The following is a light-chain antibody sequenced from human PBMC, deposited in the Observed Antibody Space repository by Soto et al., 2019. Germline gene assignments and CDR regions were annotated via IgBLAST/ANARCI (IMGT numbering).Light chain of an antibody. CDR1: QSVTSSF. CDR3: QQYGYSHQNT. J-gene: IGKJ2*01. Sequence: EIVLTQSPGTLSLSPGERATLSCRASQSVTSSFSAWYQQKPGQAPRLLIYRTSNRATGIPDRFSGSGSGTDFSLTIDRLEPEDFAVYYCQQYGYSHQNTFGQGTKLEIK. CDR2: RTS. V-gene: IGKV3-20*01.